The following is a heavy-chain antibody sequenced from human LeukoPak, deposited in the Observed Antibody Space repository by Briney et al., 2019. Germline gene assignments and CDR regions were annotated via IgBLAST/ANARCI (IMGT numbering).Heavy chain of an antibody. J-gene: IGHJ4*02. CDR1: GFTFSSYS. D-gene: IGHD4-11*01. V-gene: IGHV3-21*01. CDR2: ISSSSSYI. CDR3: ARDSTRTVTLPEVDY. Sequence: GGSLRLSCAASGFTFSSYSMNWVRQAPGKGLEWVSSISSSSSYIYYADSVKGRFTISRDNAKNSLYLKMNSLRAEDTAVYYCARDSTRTVTLPEVDYWGQGTLVTVSS.